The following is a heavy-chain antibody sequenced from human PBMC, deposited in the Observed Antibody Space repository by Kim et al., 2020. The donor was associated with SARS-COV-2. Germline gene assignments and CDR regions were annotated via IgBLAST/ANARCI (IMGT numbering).Heavy chain of an antibody. Sequence: GGSLRLSCAASGFTVSSNYMSWVRQAPGKGLEWVSVIYSGGNTYYADSVKDRFTISRDNSKNTLYLQMNSLRAEDTAVHYCARSYYDSSGYYYYYYYGMDVWGQGTTVTVSS. D-gene: IGHD3-22*01. CDR2: IYSGGNT. CDR3: ARSYYDSSGYYYYYYYGMDV. J-gene: IGHJ6*02. CDR1: GFTVSSNY. V-gene: IGHV3-53*01.